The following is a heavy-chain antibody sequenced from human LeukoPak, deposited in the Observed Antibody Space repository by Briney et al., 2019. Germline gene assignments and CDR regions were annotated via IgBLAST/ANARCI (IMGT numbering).Heavy chain of an antibody. V-gene: IGHV3-30*02. D-gene: IGHD3-22*01. CDR1: GFTFSSYG. CDR3: ASEVNYYYYMNV. CDR2: IRYDGSNK. J-gene: IGHJ6*03. Sequence: GGSLRLSCAASGFTFSSYGMHWVRQAPGKGLEWVAFIRYDGSNKYYADSVKGRFTVSRDNSKNTLYLQMNSLRAEDTAMYYCASEVNYYYYMNVWGKGTTVTVSS.